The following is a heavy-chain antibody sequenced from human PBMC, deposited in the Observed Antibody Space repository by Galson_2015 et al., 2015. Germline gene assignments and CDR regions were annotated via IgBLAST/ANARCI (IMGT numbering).Heavy chain of an antibody. CDR1: GYTFTSYA. CDR2: INAGNGNT. V-gene: IGHV1-3*01. CDR3: ARDPQEWGGVDY. J-gene: IGHJ4*02. D-gene: IGHD3-3*01. Sequence: SVKVSCKASGYTFTSYAMHWVRQAPGQRLEWMGWINAGNGNTKYSQKFQGRVTITRDTSASTAYMELSSLRSEDTAVYYCARDPQEWGGVDYWGQGTLVTVSS.